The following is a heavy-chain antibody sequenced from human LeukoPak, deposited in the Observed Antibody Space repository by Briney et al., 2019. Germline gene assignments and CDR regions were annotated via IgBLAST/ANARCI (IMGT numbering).Heavy chain of an antibody. J-gene: IGHJ5*02. D-gene: IGHD1-26*01. CDR1: GGTFSSYA. CDR3: ARDSGSYSAGHGWFDP. V-gene: IGHV1-69*13. CDR2: IFPIFGTA. Sequence: RASVKVSCKASGGTFSSYAISWVRQAPGEGLEWVGGIFPIFGTANYAQKFQGRVTITADESTSTAYMELSSLRSEDTAVYYCARDSGSYSAGHGWFDPWGQGTLVTVSS.